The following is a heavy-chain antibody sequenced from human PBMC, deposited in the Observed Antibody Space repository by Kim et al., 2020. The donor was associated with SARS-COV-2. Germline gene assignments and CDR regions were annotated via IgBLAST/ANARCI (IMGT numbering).Heavy chain of an antibody. J-gene: IGHJ4*02. CDR1: GYTFTGYY. D-gene: IGHD1-7*01. CDR3: ARGYWNYND. V-gene: IGHV1-2*06. CDR2: INPNSGGT. Sequence: ASVKVTRKASGYTFTGYYMHWVRQAPGQGIEWMGRINPNSGGTNYAQKFQCRVTMTRDTSISTAYMELSRLRSDDTAVYYCARGYWNYNDWGQVTLVTVSS.